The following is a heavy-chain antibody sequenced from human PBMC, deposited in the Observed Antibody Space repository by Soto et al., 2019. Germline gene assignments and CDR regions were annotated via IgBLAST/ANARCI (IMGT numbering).Heavy chain of an antibody. Sequence: SETLSLTCTVSCGSISSYYWSWIRQPPGKGLEWIGYIYYSGSTNYNPSLKSRVTISVDTSKNQFSLKLSSVTAADTAVYYCARDLSTRGSYRYYFDYWGQGTLVTVSS. CDR1: CGSISSYY. D-gene: IGHD1-26*01. CDR2: IYYSGST. J-gene: IGHJ4*02. CDR3: ARDLSTRGSYRYYFDY. V-gene: IGHV4-59*01.